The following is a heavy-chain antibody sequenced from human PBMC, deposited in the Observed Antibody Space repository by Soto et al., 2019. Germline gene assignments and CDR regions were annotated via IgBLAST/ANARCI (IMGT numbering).Heavy chain of an antibody. CDR1: GFTFSSHN. Sequence: PGGSLRLSCAASGFTFSSHNMNWVRQAPGKGLEWVSYIGTSSSNIYYADSVRGRFTISRDNAQNSLYLQMNSLRAEDTAVYYREREMGSPPARGFGYWGQGTLVTVSS. D-gene: IGHD2-8*01. J-gene: IGHJ4*02. CDR2: IGTSSSNI. V-gene: IGHV3-48*01. CDR3: EREMGSPPARGFGY.